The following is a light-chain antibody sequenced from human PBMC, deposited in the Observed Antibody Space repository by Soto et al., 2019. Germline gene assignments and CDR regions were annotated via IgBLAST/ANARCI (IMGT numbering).Light chain of an antibody. J-gene: IGKJ1*01. Sequence: EIVLTQSPGTLSLSPGERATLSCRASQSVSSSYFAWYQQKPGQAPRLLIYGASTRATGIPDRFSGSGSGTDFTLTISRLEPEDFAVYYCQQYNNWRTFGQGTKVDIK. V-gene: IGKV3-20*01. CDR1: QSVSSSY. CDR2: GAS. CDR3: QQYNNWRT.